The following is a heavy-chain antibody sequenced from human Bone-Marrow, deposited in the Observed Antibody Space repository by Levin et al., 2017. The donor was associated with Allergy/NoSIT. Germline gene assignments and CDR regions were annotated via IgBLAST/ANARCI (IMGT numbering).Heavy chain of an antibody. CDR3: AREGFWTD. D-gene: IGHD3/OR15-3a*01. CDR1: GFRFSDYY. J-gene: IGHJ4*02. V-gene: IGHV3-11*06. CDR2: ISVSGRET. Sequence: PGGSLRLSCAASGFRFSDYYMSWIRQVPGKGLEWVSYISVSGRETNYADSVKGRFTISRDNAMNSLSLQMNSLRVDDSAVYYCAREGFWTDWGQGTLVTVSS.